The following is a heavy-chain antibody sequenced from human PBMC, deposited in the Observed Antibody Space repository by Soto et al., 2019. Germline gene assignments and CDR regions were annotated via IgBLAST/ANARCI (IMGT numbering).Heavy chain of an antibody. CDR3: ARRTATAPRFDS. Sequence: QVQLVESGGGVVQPGRSLRLSCSASGFTFSDFEMYWVRQAPGKGLDWVSFISYDGSNQYYAGSVKGRFTVSRDNSKNTLFLLMNSLRPEDTAVYFCARRTATAPRFDSWGQGTLVTVSS. CDR1: GFTFSDFE. V-gene: IGHV3-30-3*01. D-gene: IGHD1-1*01. J-gene: IGHJ4*02. CDR2: ISYDGSNQ.